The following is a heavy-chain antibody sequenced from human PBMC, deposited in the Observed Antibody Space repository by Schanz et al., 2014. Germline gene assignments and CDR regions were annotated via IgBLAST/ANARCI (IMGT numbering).Heavy chain of an antibody. CDR3: ARDGVDAAAGGNY. D-gene: IGHD6-13*01. Sequence: QVQLVQSGAEVKKPGASVKVSCKASGYTFTNDSMHWVRQAPGQGLEWMGIINLSGGSTNNAQKFQGRLTMTRDTSTSTVYMELSSLRSEDTAVYYCARDGVDAAAGGNYWGQGTLVTVSS. V-gene: IGHV1-46*03. CDR2: INLSGGST. CDR1: GYTFTNDS. J-gene: IGHJ4*02.